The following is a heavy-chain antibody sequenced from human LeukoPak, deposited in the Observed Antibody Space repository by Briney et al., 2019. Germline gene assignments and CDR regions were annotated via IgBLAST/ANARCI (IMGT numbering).Heavy chain of an antibody. CDR3: AKGAMVRGVIGLSYFDY. J-gene: IGHJ4*02. CDR2: TSSDLNVK. Sequence: PGGSLRLSCAASGFTFRNYVIHWVRQAPGKGLEWVAVTSSDLNVKLYADSVKGRFTISRDNSRSTLYLQMNSLRPEDTAIYYCAKGAMVRGVIGLSYFDYWGQGTLVTVSS. V-gene: IGHV3-30*18. CDR1: GFTFRNYV. D-gene: IGHD3-10*01.